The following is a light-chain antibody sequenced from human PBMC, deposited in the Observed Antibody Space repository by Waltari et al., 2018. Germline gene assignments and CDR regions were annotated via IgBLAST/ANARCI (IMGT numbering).Light chain of an antibody. CDR3: QQRSNWPPRYT. CDR1: QSVSSY. CDR2: DAS. Sequence: PGERATLSCRASQSVSSYLAWYQQKPGQAPRLRIYDASNRATGIPARFSGSGSGTDFTLTISSLEPEDFAVYYCQQRSNWPPRYTFGQGTKLEIK. J-gene: IGKJ2*01. V-gene: IGKV3-11*01.